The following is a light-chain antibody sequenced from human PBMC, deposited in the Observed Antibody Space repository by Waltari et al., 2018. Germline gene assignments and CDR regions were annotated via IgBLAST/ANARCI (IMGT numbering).Light chain of an antibody. Sequence: IQMTQSPSALSASVGDRVTISCRASQNIYSNLAWYQQKPGKAPKLLIYAASSLQSGIPARLSCSGSGTDFTLTISSLQPEDSAAYYCQHYYDNPPYSFGQGTKVEIK. CDR2: AAS. J-gene: IGKJ2*03. CDR1: QNIYSN. CDR3: QHYYDNPPYS. V-gene: IGKV1-6*01.